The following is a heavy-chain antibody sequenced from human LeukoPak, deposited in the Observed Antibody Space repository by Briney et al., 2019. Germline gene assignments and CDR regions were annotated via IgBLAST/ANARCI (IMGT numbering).Heavy chain of an antibody. CDR2: INHSGST. D-gene: IGHD6-13*01. J-gene: IGHJ4*02. V-gene: IGHV4-34*01. Sequence: SETLSLTCTVSGGSISSYYWSWIRQPPGKGLEWIGEINHSGSTNYNPSLKSRVTISVDTSKNQFSLKLSSVTAADTAVYYCASAKGRGIAAVWGQGTLVTVSS. CDR3: ASAKGRGIAAV. CDR1: GGSISSYY.